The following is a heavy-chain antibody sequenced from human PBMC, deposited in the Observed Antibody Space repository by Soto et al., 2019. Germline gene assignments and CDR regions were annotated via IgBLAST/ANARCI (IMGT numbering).Heavy chain of an antibody. CDR3: ASHDPGARFAH. J-gene: IGHJ5*02. V-gene: IGHV1-2*02. Sequence: QVQLVQSGAEVKKPGASVKVSCKAPRYIFTAYFMHWVRQAPGQGLEWMGWINPNNGATHYGLSFQGRVTMARETSISTAYMELRSLRSDDTAVYYCASHDPGARFAHWGQGTLVIVSS. CDR2: INPNNGAT. CDR1: RYIFTAYF. D-gene: IGHD1-1*01.